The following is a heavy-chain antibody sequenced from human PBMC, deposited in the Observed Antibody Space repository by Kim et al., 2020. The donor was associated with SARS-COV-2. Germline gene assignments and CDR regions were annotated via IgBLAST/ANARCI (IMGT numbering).Heavy chain of an antibody. CDR1: GGSISSGGYY. Sequence: SETLSLTCTVYGGSISSGGYYWSWIRQHPGKGLEWIGYIYYSGSTYYNPSLKSRVTISVDTSKNQFSLKLSSVTAADTAGYYCAREGRSTMVRGVPTSDYWGQGTLVTVSS. D-gene: IGHD3-10*01. V-gene: IGHV4-31*03. J-gene: IGHJ4*02. CDR3: AREGRSTMVRGVPTSDY. CDR2: IYYSGST.